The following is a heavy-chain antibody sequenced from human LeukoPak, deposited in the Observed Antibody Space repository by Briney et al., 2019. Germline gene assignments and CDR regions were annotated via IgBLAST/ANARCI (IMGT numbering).Heavy chain of an antibody. CDR3: AKGTGDFWSGYYSLYYYGMDV. J-gene: IGHJ6*02. D-gene: IGHD3-3*01. CDR2: ISGSGGST. Sequence: GGSLRLSCAASGFTFSSYAMSWVRQAPGKGLEWVSAISGSGGSTYYADSVKGRFTISRDNSKNTLYLQMNSLRAEDTAVYYCAKGTGDFWSGYYSLYYYGMDVWGQGTTVTVSS. CDR1: GFTFSSYA. V-gene: IGHV3-23*01.